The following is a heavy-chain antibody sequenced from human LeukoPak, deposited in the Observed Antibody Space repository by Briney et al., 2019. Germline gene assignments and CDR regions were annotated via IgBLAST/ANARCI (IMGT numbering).Heavy chain of an antibody. CDR3: AKVMSPTRRDGVYTLDV. CDR2: ISASALTT. CDR1: GFTFSNYA. Sequence: GGSLRLSCAASGFTFSNYAMSWVRQAPGKGLDWVSTISASALTTYSADSVKGRVTLSRDNSKNTLYLQMSSLRVEDTALYYCAKVMSPTRRDGVYTLDVWGQGTTVTVSS. D-gene: IGHD5-24*01. V-gene: IGHV3-23*01. J-gene: IGHJ6*02.